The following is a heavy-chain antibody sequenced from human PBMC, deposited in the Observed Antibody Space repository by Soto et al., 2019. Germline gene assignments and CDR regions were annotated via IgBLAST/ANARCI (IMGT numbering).Heavy chain of an antibody. D-gene: IGHD6-6*01. J-gene: IGHJ4*02. V-gene: IGHV3-7*01. CDR3: ATSLI. CDR2: IKGDGSEK. Sequence: EVQLVESGGGLVQPGGSERLSCTVSGFTFRTYWMNWVRQAPGKGLEWVASIKGDGSEKYYVDPVKGRFSISRDNARNSLYLQMNSLRAEDTAAYYCATSLIRGQGALVTVSS. CDR1: GFTFRTYW.